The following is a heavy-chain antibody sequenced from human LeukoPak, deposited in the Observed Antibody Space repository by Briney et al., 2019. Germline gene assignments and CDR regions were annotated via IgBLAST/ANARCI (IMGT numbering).Heavy chain of an antibody. Sequence: GGSLRLSCAASGFTFSSCAMSWVRQAPGKGLEWVSAISGSGGSTYYADSVKGRFTISRDNSKNTLYLQMNSLRAEDTAVYYCAKDLRRLLVVVGDAFDIWGQGTMVTVSS. CDR2: ISGSGGST. CDR3: AKDLRRLLVVVGDAFDI. V-gene: IGHV3-23*01. J-gene: IGHJ3*02. D-gene: IGHD3-22*01. CDR1: GFTFSSCA.